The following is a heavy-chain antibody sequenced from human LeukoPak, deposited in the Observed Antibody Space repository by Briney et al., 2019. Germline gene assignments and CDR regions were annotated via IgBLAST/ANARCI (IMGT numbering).Heavy chain of an antibody. J-gene: IGHJ4*02. V-gene: IGHV3-33*01. CDR1: GFTFSSYG. CDR3: AREVPYTY. CDR2: IWYDGSDK. D-gene: IGHD5-18*01. Sequence: PGGSLRLSCAASGFTFSSYGMHWVRQAPGKGLEWVAVIWYDGSDKYYADSVKGRFTVSRDNSKNTLYLQMNSLRAEDTAVYYCAREVPYTYWGQGTLVTVSS.